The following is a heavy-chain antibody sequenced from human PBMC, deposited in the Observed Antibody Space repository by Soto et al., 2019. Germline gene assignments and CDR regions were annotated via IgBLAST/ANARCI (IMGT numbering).Heavy chain of an antibody. Sequence: QVQLVQSGGAVKRPWASVKVSCKTSGYTFSNYGITWVRQTPGQPLEWLAWISLYSDGTNYAQKFQGRVSMTTDTSTTTAYMELRSLRSDDTAVYYCARVVPGAEAWFGPWGQGTMVTVSS. D-gene: IGHD2-2*01. CDR3: ARVVPGAEAWFGP. J-gene: IGHJ5*02. CDR2: ISLYSDGT. CDR1: GYTFSNYG. V-gene: IGHV1-18*01.